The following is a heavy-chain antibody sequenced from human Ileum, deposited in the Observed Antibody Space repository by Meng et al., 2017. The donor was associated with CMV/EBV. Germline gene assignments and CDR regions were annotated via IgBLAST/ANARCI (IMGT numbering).Heavy chain of an antibody. D-gene: IGHD6-13*01. CDR1: GGSVSYTSYY. CDR2: LSHSGGT. J-gene: IGHJ4*02. Sequence: GSLRLSCSVSGGSVSYTSYYWGWIRQPPGKGLEWIGSLSHSGGTYYNPSLKSRVTISLDTSKNQFSLNLSSVTATDAAVYYCVRLGSAAGDSWCQGTLVTVSS. V-gene: IGHV4-39*01. CDR3: VRLGSAAGDS.